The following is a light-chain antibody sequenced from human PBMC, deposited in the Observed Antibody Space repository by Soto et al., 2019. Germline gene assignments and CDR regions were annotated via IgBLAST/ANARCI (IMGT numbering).Light chain of an antibody. CDR1: QSVSSNY. Sequence: EIVLTQSPGTLSLSPGERVTLSCRASQSVSSNYLAWYQQKPAQSPRLLTYGASSRATGIPDRFSGSGSGTDFTLTISRLEPEDVAVYYCQRYGNSPWTFGQGTKVEIK. J-gene: IGKJ1*01. CDR3: QRYGNSPWT. V-gene: IGKV3-20*01. CDR2: GAS.